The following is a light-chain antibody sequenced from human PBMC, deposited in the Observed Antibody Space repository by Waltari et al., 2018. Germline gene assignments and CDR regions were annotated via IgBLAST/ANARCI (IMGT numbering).Light chain of an antibody. CDR1: QSVSSY. J-gene: IGKJ4*01. V-gene: IGKV3-11*01. CDR3: QQRSNWPLTLT. Sequence: EIVFTHSPATLSLSPGERATLSCRASQSVSSYLAWYHQKPGQAPRLLIYDASNRVTGIPARFSGSGSGTDFTLTISSLEPEDFAVYYCQQRSNWPLTLTFGGGTKVEIK. CDR2: DAS.